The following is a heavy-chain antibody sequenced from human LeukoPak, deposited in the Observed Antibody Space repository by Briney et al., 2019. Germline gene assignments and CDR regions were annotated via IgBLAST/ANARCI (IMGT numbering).Heavy chain of an antibody. D-gene: IGHD3-10*01. Sequence: GSLRLCCAASGFTFSSYSMNWVLQAPGEGLQWVSCISSSSSYIYYADSVKSRFTISRDNAKNSLYLQMNSLRAEDTAVDYCGRGAMVRGVILPFGYWGQGTLVTVSS. CDR2: ISSSSSYI. J-gene: IGHJ4*02. CDR1: GFTFSSYS. V-gene: IGHV3-21*01. CDR3: GRGAMVRGVILPFGY.